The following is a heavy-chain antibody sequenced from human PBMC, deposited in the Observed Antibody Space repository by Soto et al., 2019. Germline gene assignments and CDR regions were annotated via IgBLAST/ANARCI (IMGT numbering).Heavy chain of an antibody. D-gene: IGHD5-12*01. CDR1: GFTVSSNY. J-gene: IGHJ4*02. V-gene: IGHV3-53*02. CDR2: IYSGGST. Sequence: EVQLVETGGGLIQPGGSLRLSCAASGFTVSSNYMSWVRQAPGKGLEWVSVIYSGGSTYYADSVKGRFTISRDNSKNTLYLQMNSLRAEDTAVYYCAREAHSRSGSIFDYWGQGNLVTVSS. CDR3: AREAHSRSGSIFDY.